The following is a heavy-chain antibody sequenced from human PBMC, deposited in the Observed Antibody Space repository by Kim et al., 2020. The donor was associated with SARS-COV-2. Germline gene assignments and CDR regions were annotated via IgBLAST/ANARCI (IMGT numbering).Heavy chain of an antibody. D-gene: IGHD1-26*01. CDR3: VKGIVPVEWELLYFDY. CDR2: ISSNGGST. V-gene: IGHV3-64D*06. J-gene: IGHJ4*02. CDR1: GFTFSSYA. Sequence: GGSLRLSCSASGFTFSSYAMHWVRRAPGKGLEYVSAISSNGGSTYYADSVKGRFTISRDNSKNTLYLQMSSLRAEDTAVYYCVKGIVPVEWELLYFDYWGQGTLVTVSS.